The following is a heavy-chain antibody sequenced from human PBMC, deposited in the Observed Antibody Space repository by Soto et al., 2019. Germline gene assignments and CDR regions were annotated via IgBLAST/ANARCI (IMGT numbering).Heavy chain of an antibody. D-gene: IGHD5-18*01. Sequence: GGSLRLSCAASGFTFDDYTMHWVRQAPGKGLEWVSLISWDGGSTYYADSVKGRFTISRDNSKNSLYLQMNSLRTEDTALYYCAKSGYSYGWYFDYWGQGTLVTVSS. CDR2: ISWDGGST. J-gene: IGHJ4*02. CDR1: GFTFDDYT. V-gene: IGHV3-43*01. CDR3: AKSGYSYGWYFDY.